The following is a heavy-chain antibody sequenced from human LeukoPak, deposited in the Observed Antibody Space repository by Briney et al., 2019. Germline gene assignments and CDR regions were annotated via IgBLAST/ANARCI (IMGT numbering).Heavy chain of an antibody. D-gene: IGHD3-3*01. CDR3: AKEGTDWSGYDAYFDY. CDR1: GFTFDDYA. CDR2: ISWNSGSI. J-gene: IGHJ4*02. Sequence: SLRLSCAASGFTFDDYAMHWVRQAPGKGLEWVSGISWNSGSIGYADSVKGRFTISRDNAKNSLYLQMNSLRAEDMALYYCAKEGTDWSGYDAYFDYWGQGTLVTVSS. V-gene: IGHV3-9*03.